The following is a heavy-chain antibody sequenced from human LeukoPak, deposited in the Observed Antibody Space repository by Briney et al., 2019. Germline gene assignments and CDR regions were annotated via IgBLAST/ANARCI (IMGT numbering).Heavy chain of an antibody. Sequence: ASVKVSCKASGYTFTSCDINWVRQATGQGLEWMGWMNPNSGNTGYAQKFQGRVTMTRNTSISTAYMELSSLRSEDTAVYYCARVRRGSSWIGFDYWGQGTLVTVSS. J-gene: IGHJ4*02. V-gene: IGHV1-8*01. CDR1: GYTFTSCD. CDR3: ARVRRGSSWIGFDY. CDR2: MNPNSGNT. D-gene: IGHD6-13*01.